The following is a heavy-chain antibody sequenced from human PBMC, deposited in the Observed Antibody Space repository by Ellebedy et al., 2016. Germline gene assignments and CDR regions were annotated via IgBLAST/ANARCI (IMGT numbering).Heavy chain of an antibody. V-gene: IGHV3-74*01. D-gene: IGHD5-24*01. Sequence: HTGGSLRLSCAASGFTFSDYWMHWVRQAPGKGLMWVSRIKGDGSGATYPDSVKGRFTISRDNSKNTLYLQMNDLRAEDTALYYCAERLQANDAFDIWGQGTMVTVSS. CDR1: GFTFSDYW. J-gene: IGHJ3*02. CDR3: AERLQANDAFDI. CDR2: IKGDGSGA.